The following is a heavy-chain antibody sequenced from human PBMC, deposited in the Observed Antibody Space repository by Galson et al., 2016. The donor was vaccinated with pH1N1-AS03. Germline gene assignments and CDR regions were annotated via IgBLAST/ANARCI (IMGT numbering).Heavy chain of an antibody. V-gene: IGHV1-69*13. CDR1: GGTFATYA. J-gene: IGHJ4*02. CDR3: ARDRYRDTSHDLYESVY. CDR2: IIPVGGTT. D-gene: IGHD3/OR15-3a*01. Sequence: SVKVSCKASGGTFATYAVSWMRQAPGQGLEWMGGIIPVGGTTHYAQKFQGRVTLTADDSTGVAFMELSGLTSDDTAVYFCARDRYRDTSHDLYESVYWGQGTLVTVSS.